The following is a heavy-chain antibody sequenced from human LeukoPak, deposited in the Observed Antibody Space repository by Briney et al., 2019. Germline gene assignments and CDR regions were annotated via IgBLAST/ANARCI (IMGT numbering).Heavy chain of an antibody. J-gene: IGHJ3*02. CDR1: GFTFSDSA. V-gene: IGHV3-73*01. D-gene: IGHD2-8*01. Sequence: GGSLRLSCAASGFTFSDSAVHWVRQASGKGLDWVGRIRSKTYTYATAYAASVKGRFTISRDDSKNTAYLQMNSLKTEDTAVYYCTGMYREAFDIWGLGTMVTVYS. CDR3: TGMYREAFDI. CDR2: IRSKTYTYAT.